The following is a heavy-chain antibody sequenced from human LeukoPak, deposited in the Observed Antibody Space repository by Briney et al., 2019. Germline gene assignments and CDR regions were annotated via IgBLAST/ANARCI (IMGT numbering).Heavy chain of an antibody. CDR2: ISGNSRIT. J-gene: IGHJ4*02. D-gene: IGHD1-26*01. CDR1: GFTFSSSA. Sequence: PGGSLRLSCAASGFTFSSSALSWVRQAPGKGLEWVSTISGNSRITYYADPVKGRFTISRDNSKNTLYLQMNSLRAEDTAVYYATLDGSDYWGQGTLVTVSS. V-gene: IGHV3-23*01. CDR3: TLDGSDY.